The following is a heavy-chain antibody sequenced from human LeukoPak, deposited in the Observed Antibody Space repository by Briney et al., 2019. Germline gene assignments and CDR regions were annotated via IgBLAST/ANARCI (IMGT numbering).Heavy chain of an antibody. CDR1: GFTFSTYG. D-gene: IGHD3-22*01. CDR3: AKRSDSSGYYPGIDY. Sequence: GGSLRLSCAASGFTFSTYGMHWVRQAPGKGLEWVAFIRYDGSNKYYADSVKGRFTISRDNSKNTLYLQMNSLRAEDTAVYYCAKRSDSSGYYPGIDYWGQGTLVTVSS. J-gene: IGHJ4*02. CDR2: IRYDGSNK. V-gene: IGHV3-30*02.